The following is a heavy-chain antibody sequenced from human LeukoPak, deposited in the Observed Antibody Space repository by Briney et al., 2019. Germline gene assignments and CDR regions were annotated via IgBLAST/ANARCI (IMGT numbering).Heavy chain of an antibody. D-gene: IGHD4-17*01. J-gene: IGHJ4*02. CDR3: ARSYGDYAMYYFDY. Sequence: SETLSLTCTVSGGSISSYYWSWIRQPAGKGLEWIGRIYTSGSTNYNPSLKSRVTISVDTSKNQFSLKLSSVTAADTAVYYCARSYGDYAMYYFDYWGQGTLVTVSS. V-gene: IGHV4-4*07. CDR1: GGSISSYY. CDR2: IYTSGST.